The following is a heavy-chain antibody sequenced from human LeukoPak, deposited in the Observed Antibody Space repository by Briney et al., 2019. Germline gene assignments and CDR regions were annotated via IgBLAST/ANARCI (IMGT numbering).Heavy chain of an antibody. Sequence: GGSLRLSCAASGFTFSRYDMHWVCQGTGKGLEWVSAIETAGDTYYPGSVKGRFTISRENAKNSLYLQMNSLRAEDTAVYYCARVISGSFDYWGQGTLVTVSS. CDR2: IETAGDT. CDR3: ARVISGSFDY. J-gene: IGHJ4*02. CDR1: GFTFSRYD. V-gene: IGHV3-13*01. D-gene: IGHD1-26*01.